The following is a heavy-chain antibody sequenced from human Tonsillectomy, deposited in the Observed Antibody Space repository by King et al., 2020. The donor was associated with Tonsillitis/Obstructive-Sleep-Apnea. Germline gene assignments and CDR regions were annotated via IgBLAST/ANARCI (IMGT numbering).Heavy chain of an antibody. D-gene: IGHD4-17*01. J-gene: IGHJ6*03. CDR1: GGSFSGYY. CDR2: INHSGST. V-gene: IGHV4-34*01. Sequence: VQLQQWGAGLLKPSETLSPTCAVYGGSFSGYYWSWIRQPPGKGLEWIGEINHSGSTNYNPSLKSRVTISVDTSKNQFSLKLSSVTAADTAVYYCARGRPPLPLRRPSYYMDVWGKGTTVTVSS. CDR3: ARGRPPLPLRRPSYYMDV.